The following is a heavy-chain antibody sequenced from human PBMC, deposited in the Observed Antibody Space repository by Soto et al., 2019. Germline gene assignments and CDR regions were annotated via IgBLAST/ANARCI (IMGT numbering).Heavy chain of an antibody. CDR3: ARAYGDYDEPFDY. J-gene: IGHJ4*02. CDR1: GGTFSSYA. CDR2: IIPIFGTA. Sequence: ASVKVSCKASGGTFSSYAISWVRQAPGQGLEWMGGIIPIFGTANYAQKFQGRVTITADESTSTAYMELSSLRSEETAVYYCARAYGDYDEPFDYWGKGTLVTVSS. D-gene: IGHD4-17*01. V-gene: IGHV1-69*13.